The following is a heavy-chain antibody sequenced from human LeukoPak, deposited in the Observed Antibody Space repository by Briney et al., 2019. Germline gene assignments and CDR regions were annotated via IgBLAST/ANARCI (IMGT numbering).Heavy chain of an antibody. V-gene: IGHV4-59*01. D-gene: IGHD6-13*01. CDR3: ARDLNRYSSSWYHDAFDI. CDR2: IYYSGST. J-gene: IGHJ3*02. CDR1: GGSISSYY. Sequence: SETLSLTCTVSGGSISSYYWSWIRQPPGKGLEWIGYIYYSGSTNYNPSLKSRVTISVDTSKNQFSLKLSSVTAADTAVYYCARDLNRYSSSWYHDAFDIWGQGTMVTVSS.